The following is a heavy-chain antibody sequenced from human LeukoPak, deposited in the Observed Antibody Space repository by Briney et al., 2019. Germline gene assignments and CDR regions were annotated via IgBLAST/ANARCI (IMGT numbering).Heavy chain of an antibody. Sequence: GRSLRLSCAASGSTFSSYGMHWVRQAPGKGLEWVAVISYDGSNKYYADSVKGRFTISRDNSKNTLYLQMNSLRAEDTAVYYCAARKGSGSHPRIDYWGQGTLVTVSS. CDR3: AARKGSGSHPRIDY. D-gene: IGHD3-10*01. J-gene: IGHJ4*02. CDR1: GSTFSSYG. CDR2: ISYDGSNK. V-gene: IGHV3-30*03.